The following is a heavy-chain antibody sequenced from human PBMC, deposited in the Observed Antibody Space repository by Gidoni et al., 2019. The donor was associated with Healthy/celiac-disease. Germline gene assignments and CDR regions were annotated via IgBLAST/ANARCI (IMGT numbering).Heavy chain of an antibody. CDR3: AKVIYGDYGGFDY. J-gene: IGHJ4*02. D-gene: IGHD4-17*01. V-gene: IGHV3-30*18. CDR1: GFPFSSYG. Sequence: QVQLVESGGGVVQPGRSLRLSCAASGFPFSSYGMHWVRQAPGKGLEWVAVISYDGSNKYYADSVKGRFTISRDNSKNTLYLQMNSLRAEDTAVYYCAKVIYGDYGGFDYWGQGTLVTVSS. CDR2: ISYDGSNK.